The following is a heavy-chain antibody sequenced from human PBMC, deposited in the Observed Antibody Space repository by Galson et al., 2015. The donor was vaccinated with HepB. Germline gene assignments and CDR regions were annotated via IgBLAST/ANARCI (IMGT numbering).Heavy chain of an antibody. CDR3: ARVRYRSSSGFYGMDV. J-gene: IGHJ6*02. CDR1: GYTFTGYY. Sequence: SVKVSCKASGYTFTGYYMHWVRQAPGQGLEWLGWINPNSGDTKCSQKFQGRVTMTRDTSISTSYMELSRLRSDDTAVYYCARVRYRSSSGFYGMDVWGQGTTVTVSS. D-gene: IGHD6-6*01. V-gene: IGHV1-2*02. CDR2: INPNSGDT.